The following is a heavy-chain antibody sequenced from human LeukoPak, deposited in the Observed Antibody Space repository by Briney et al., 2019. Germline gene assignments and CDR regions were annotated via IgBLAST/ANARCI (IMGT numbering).Heavy chain of an antibody. CDR2: IIPIFGTA. CDR3: ARTDYDSYYMDV. CDR1: GGTFSSYA. Sequence: SVKVSCKASGGTFSSYAISWVRQAPGQGLEWMGGIIPIFGTANYAQKFQGRVTITADESTSTAYMELSSLRSEDTAVYYCARTDYDSYYMDVWGKGTTVTVSS. D-gene: IGHD3-9*01. J-gene: IGHJ6*03. V-gene: IGHV1-69*13.